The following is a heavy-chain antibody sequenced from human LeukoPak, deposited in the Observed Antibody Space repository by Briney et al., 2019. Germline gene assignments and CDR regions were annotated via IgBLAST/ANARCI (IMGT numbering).Heavy chain of an antibody. Sequence: SETLSLTCTVSGGSISTYYWSWIRQPPGKGLEWIGYIYYSGSTNYNPSLKSRVTISVDTSKNQFSLKLSSVTAADTAVYYCATTNVLLWFGELSKTAYFDYWGQGTLVTVSS. CDR1: GGSISTYY. CDR3: ATTNVLLWFGELSKTAYFDY. V-gene: IGHV4-59*12. CDR2: IYYSGST. D-gene: IGHD3-10*01. J-gene: IGHJ4*02.